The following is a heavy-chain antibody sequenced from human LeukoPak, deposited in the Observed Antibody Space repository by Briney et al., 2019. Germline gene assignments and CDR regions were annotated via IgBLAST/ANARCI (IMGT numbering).Heavy chain of an antibody. CDR2: INPNSGGT. CDR3: ARDRGSEYCSSTSCYHYYYYMDV. J-gene: IGHJ6*03. CDR1: GYTFTGYY. D-gene: IGHD2-2*01. V-gene: IGHV1-2*02. Sequence: ASVKVSCEASGYTFTGYYMHWVRQAPGQGLEWMGWINPNSGGTNYAQKFQGRVTMTRDTSISTAYMELSRLRSDDTAVYYCARDRGSEYCSSTSCYHYYYYMDVWAKGTTVTVSS.